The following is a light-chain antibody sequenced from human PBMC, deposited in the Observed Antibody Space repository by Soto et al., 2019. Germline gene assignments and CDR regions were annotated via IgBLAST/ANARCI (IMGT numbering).Light chain of an antibody. J-gene: IGLJ2*01. Sequence: QSALTQPASVSGSPGQSITISCTGTSSDIGAYNYVSWYRHHPGKAPKLMMYDVTNRPSGVSNRFSGSKSGNTASLTISGLQAEDEADYYCSSYTSSSTHVVFGGGTQLTVL. CDR1: SSDIGAYNY. V-gene: IGLV2-14*03. CDR3: SSYTSSSTHVV. CDR2: DVT.